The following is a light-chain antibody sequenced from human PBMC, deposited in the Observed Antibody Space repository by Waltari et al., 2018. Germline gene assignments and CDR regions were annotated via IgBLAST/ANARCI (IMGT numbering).Light chain of an antibody. V-gene: IGKV1-12*01. CDR3: QQTNTFPFT. CDR2: GAS. CDR1: LGISTW. J-gene: IGKJ4*01. Sequence: DIQMPQSPSSVSASVGDGVTITCRASLGISTWVAWYQQKPGEAPKLLIYGASRLYSGVPSRFSGSGSETHFTLTITSLQPEDFATYYCQQTNTFPFTFGGGTKVDI.